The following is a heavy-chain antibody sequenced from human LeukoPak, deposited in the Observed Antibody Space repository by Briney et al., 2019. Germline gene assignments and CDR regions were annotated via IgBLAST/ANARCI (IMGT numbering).Heavy chain of an antibody. Sequence: PGGSMRLSCAASGFTLSNYGMHWVRQAPGKGLEWVAVISSDGSNKYYADSVKGRFTISSDNSKNTLYLQMNSLRADDTAVYYCAKGEYYYGTGSYYFYYYYMDVWGKGTTVTVSS. D-gene: IGHD3-10*01. CDR3: AKGEYYYGTGSYYFYYYYMDV. J-gene: IGHJ6*03. CDR2: ISSDGSNK. CDR1: GFTLSNYG. V-gene: IGHV3-30*18.